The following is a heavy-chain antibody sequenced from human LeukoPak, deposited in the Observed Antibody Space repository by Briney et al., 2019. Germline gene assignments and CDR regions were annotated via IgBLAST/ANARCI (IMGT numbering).Heavy chain of an antibody. V-gene: IGHV4-4*02. CDR3: ARTGGSFYFYYYLDV. CDR1: GASISSSNW. Sequence: SETLSLTCAVSGASISSSNWLSWVRQPPGKGLEWIGEIYHSGSTNYNPSLKSRVTVSVDTSKNQFSLRLSSVTAADTALYYCARTGGSFYFYYYLDVWGKGTTVTVSS. J-gene: IGHJ6*03. CDR2: IYHSGST. D-gene: IGHD1-26*01.